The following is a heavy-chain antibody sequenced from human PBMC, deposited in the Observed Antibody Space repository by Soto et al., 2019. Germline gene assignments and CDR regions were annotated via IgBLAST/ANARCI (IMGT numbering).Heavy chain of an antibody. D-gene: IGHD3-3*01. CDR2: IIPIFGTA. V-gene: IGHV1-69*13. CDR1: GGTFSSYA. Sequence: ASVKVSCKASGGTFSSYAISWVRQAPGQGLEWMGGIIPIFGTANYAQKFQGRVTITADESTSTAYMELSSLRSEDTAVYYCARSVPQNRITIFGVVIIGAFDIWGQGTMVTVSS. CDR3: ARSVPQNRITIFGVVIIGAFDI. J-gene: IGHJ3*02.